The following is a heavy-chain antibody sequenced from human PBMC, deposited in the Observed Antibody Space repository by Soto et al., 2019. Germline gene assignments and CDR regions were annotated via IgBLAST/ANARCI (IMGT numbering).Heavy chain of an antibody. J-gene: IGHJ6*02. V-gene: IGHV1-69*13. CDR3: ASSPVYYYYGMDV. CDR2: IIPIFGTA. Sequence: SVKVSCKASGGTFSSYAISWVRQAPGQGLEWMGGIIPIFGTANYAQKFQGRVTITADESTSTAYMELSSLRSVDTAVYYCASSPVYYYYGMDVWGQGTTVTVSS. CDR1: GGTFSSYA.